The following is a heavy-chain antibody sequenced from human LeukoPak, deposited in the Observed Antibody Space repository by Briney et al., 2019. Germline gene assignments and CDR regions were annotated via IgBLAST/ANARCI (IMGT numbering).Heavy chain of an antibody. CDR3: ARLSGYSYGYVNY. Sequence: SETLSLTCAVYGGSFSGYYGGWIRQPPGKGLECVASIYYSGSAYYNPSLKSRVIISVDTSKNQFSLKLSSVTAADTAVYYCARLSGYSYGYVNYWGQGTLVTVSS. V-gene: IGHV4-39*01. D-gene: IGHD5-18*01. CDR2: IYYSGSA. CDR1: GGSFSGYY. J-gene: IGHJ4*02.